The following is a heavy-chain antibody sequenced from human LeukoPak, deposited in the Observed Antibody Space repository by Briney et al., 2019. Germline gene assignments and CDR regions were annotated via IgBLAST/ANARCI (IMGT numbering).Heavy chain of an antibody. J-gene: IGHJ4*02. CDR3: ARDKTVVTPELDY. D-gene: IGHD4-23*01. V-gene: IGHV1-18*01. CDR2: ISAYNGNT. Sequence: ASVKVSCKASGGTFSSYAISWVRQAPGQGLEWMGWISAYNGNTNYAQKLQGRVTMTTDTSTSTAYMELRSLRSDDTAVYYCARDKTVVTPELDYWGQGTLVTVSS. CDR1: GGTFSSYA.